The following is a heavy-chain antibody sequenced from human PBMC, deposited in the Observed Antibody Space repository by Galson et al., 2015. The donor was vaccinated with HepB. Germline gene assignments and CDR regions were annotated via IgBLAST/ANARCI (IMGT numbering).Heavy chain of an antibody. CDR3: ARSACSGGDCSRFYWYFDL. Sequence: SLRLSCAASGFRFSDYSMAWVRQAPGKALEWVANIRHDGRERYLVGSVKGRFTIFRNDDDNSVDLQLDRLRVEDTALYYCARSACSGGDCSRFYWYFDLWGRGTLVTVSS. CDR2: IRHDGRER. CDR1: GFRFSDYS. J-gene: IGHJ2*01. V-gene: IGHV3-7*01. D-gene: IGHD2-21*02.